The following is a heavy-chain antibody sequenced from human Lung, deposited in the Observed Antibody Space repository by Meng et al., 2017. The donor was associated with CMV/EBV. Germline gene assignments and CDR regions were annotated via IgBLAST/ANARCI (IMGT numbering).Heavy chain of an antibody. CDR2: INPNSGGT. CDR1: GYTFTGYY. J-gene: IGHJ5*02. V-gene: IGHV1-2*02. CDR3: ARVDCSSTSCTLSFDP. Sequence: SGYTFTGYYMHWVRQAPGQGLEWMGWINPNSGGTNYAQKFQDRVTMTRDTSISTAYMELSRLRSDDTAVYYCARVDCSSTSCTLSFDPWGQGTLVTVSS. D-gene: IGHD2-2*01.